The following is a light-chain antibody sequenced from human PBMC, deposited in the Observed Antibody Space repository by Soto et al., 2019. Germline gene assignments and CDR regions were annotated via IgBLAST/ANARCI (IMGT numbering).Light chain of an antibody. J-gene: IGKJ1*01. CDR1: QTISSF. CDR2: AAS. V-gene: IGKV1-39*01. Sequence: DLQMTQSPSSLSASVGDRVTITCRASQTISSFLNWYQQKLGKAPKLLIYAASSLHSGVPSRFSGSGSGTDFTLTISSLQPEDFATYYCQQSFSSPPTFGQGTKVEIK. CDR3: QQSFSSPPT.